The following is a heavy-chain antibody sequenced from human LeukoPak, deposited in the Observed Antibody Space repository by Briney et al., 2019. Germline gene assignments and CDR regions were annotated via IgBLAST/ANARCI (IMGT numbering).Heavy chain of an antibody. V-gene: IGHV3-48*01. CDR1: GFTFSSYS. Sequence: GGSLRLSCAASGFTFSSYSMNWVRQAPGKGLEWVSYISSSSSTIYYADSVKGRFTISRDNAKNSLYLQMNSLRAEDTAVYYCARDSSGYGIDYWGQGTLVTVSS. J-gene: IGHJ4*02. D-gene: IGHD5-12*01. CDR2: ISSSSSTI. CDR3: ARDSSGYGIDY.